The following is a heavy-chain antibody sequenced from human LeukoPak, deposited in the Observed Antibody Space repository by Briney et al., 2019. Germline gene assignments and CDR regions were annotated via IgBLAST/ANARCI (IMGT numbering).Heavy chain of an antibody. J-gene: IGHJ4*02. CDR2: INSDGSNT. Sequence: GGSLRLSCAASGFTFSSYWMHWVRQAPGKGLVWVSRINSDGSNTSYADSVKGRFTISRDNAKNTLYLQMNGLRAEDTAVYYCVTDILTPGLFDYWGQGTLVTVSS. D-gene: IGHD3-9*01. V-gene: IGHV3-74*01. CDR1: GFTFSSYW. CDR3: VTDILTPGLFDY.